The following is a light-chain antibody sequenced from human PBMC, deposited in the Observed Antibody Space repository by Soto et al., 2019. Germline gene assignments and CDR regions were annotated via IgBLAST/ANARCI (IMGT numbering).Light chain of an antibody. J-gene: IGLJ2*01. CDR3: CSYAGSYTPV. Sequence: QSALTQPRSVSGSPGQSVTISCTGTSSDVGGYNYVSWYQQHPGKAPKLMIYDVSKRPSGVPDRFSGSKSGNTASLTISGLQAEDEADYYCCSYAGSYTPVFGGGIKVTVL. CDR1: SSDVGGYNY. CDR2: DVS. V-gene: IGLV2-11*01.